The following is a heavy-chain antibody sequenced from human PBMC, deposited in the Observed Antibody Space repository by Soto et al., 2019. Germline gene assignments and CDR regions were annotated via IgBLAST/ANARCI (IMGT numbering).Heavy chain of an antibody. CDR3: ARDRSTVGLDS. D-gene: IGHD1-1*01. J-gene: IGHJ4*02. CDR1: GGSISNYG. Sequence: QVQLVQSGAEMKKPESSVNVSCKASGGSISNYGVSWVRQAPGQGLEWMGLIIPICGTTSYAQKVQIRVTITADKSTSTAYMKLTSLRFDDTAVYYCARDRSTVGLDSWGQGTLVIVSS. V-gene: IGHV1-69*06. CDR2: IIPICGTT.